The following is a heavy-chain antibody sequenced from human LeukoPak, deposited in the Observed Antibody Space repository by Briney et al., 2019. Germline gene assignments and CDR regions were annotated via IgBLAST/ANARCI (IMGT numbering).Heavy chain of an antibody. V-gene: IGHV4-39*01. CDR1: GGSVSSGSYY. D-gene: IGHD3-3*01. J-gene: IGHJ4*02. CDR2: IYYSGST. CDR3: ARHTYYDFWSDLYYFDY. Sequence: PSETLSLTCTVSGGSVSSGSYYWGWIRQPPGKGLEWIGSIYYSGSTYYNPSLKSRVTISVDTSKNQFSLKLSSVTAADTAVYYCARHTYYDFWSDLYYFDYWGQGTLVTVSS.